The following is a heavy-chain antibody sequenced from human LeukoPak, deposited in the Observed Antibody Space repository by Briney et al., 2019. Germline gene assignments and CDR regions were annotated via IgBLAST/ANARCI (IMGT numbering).Heavy chain of an antibody. D-gene: IGHD2-21*02. V-gene: IGHV5-51*01. J-gene: IGHJ5*01. Sequence: GESLKISCQGSGYTFTSYWIGWVRQMPVKGLEWMGSIYPGDSDTKYSPSFQGQVTISVDKSTNTAYLQWKSLKASNTAMYYCARGDVVRGVSWFDSWGQGALVTVSS. CDR3: ARGDVVRGVSWFDS. CDR1: GYTFTSYW. CDR2: IYPGDSDT.